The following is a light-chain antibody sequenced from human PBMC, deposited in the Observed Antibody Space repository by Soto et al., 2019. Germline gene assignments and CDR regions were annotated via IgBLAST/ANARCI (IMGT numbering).Light chain of an antibody. CDR3: SSFSRSTPLV. CDR1: SSDVGGYDY. Sequence: QSALTQPASVSGSPGQSITISCTGTSSDVGGYDYVSWYQQYPGKAPKLMIFEVSNRPSGVSNRFSGSKSGNTASLTISGLQAEDEADFYCSSFSRSTPLVFGTGTKLTVL. CDR2: EVS. J-gene: IGLJ1*01. V-gene: IGLV2-14*01.